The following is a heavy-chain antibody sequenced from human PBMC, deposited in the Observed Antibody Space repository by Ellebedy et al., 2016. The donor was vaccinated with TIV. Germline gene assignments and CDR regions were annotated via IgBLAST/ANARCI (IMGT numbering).Heavy chain of an antibody. V-gene: IGHV3-9*01. Sequence: SLKISXAASGFNFDDYPMHWVRQAPGKDLEWVSGISWNSGSVNYADSVKGRFTISRDNVNDSLHLQMNSLRPEDTAFYYCVKDKSVSGFSFWFFDLWGRGTLVTVSS. CDR1: GFNFDDYP. CDR3: VKDKSVSGFSFWFFDL. CDR2: ISWNSGSV. D-gene: IGHD3-22*01. J-gene: IGHJ2*01.